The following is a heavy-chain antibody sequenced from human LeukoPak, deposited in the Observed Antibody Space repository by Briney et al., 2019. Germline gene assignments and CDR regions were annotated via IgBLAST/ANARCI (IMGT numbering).Heavy chain of an antibody. CDR1: GGSITSSNW. V-gene: IGHV4-4*02. CDR3: AKGGSI. Sequence: PSGTLSLTCAVSGGSITSSNWWSWVRQPPGKGLEWIGEIYHSGTTNYNPSLKNRVTMSVDTSRNQISLNLSPVTAADTAVYYCAKGGSIWGQGTMVTVSS. CDR2: IYHSGTT. J-gene: IGHJ3*02. D-gene: IGHD1-26*01.